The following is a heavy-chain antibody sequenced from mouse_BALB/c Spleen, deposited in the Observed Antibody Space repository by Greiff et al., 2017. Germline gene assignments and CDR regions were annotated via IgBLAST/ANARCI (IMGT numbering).Heavy chain of an antibody. CDR3: ARSPNWDFDY. V-gene: IGHV5-9-3*01. J-gene: IGHJ2*01. CDR1: GFTFSSYA. Sequence: EVKVVESGGGLVKPGGSLKLSCAASGFTFSSYAMSWVRQTPEKRLEWVATISSGGSYTYYPDSVKGRFTISRDNAKNTLYLQMSSLRSEDTAMYYCARSPNWDFDYWGQGTTLTVSS. D-gene: IGHD4-1*01. CDR2: ISSGGSYT.